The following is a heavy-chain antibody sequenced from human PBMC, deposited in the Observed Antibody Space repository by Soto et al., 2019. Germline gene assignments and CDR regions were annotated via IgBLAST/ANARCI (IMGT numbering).Heavy chain of an antibody. D-gene: IGHD6-13*01. CDR3: AKCSSRLYYYYGMDV. J-gene: IGHJ6*04. CDR1: GFTFSSYA. CDR2: ISGSGGST. Sequence: GGSLRLSCAASGFTFSSYAMSWVRQAPWKGLEWVSAISGSGGSTYYADSVKGRFTISRDNSKNTLYLQMNSLRAEHTAVYYCAKCSSRLYYYYGMDVWGKGTRVPAS. V-gene: IGHV3-23*01.